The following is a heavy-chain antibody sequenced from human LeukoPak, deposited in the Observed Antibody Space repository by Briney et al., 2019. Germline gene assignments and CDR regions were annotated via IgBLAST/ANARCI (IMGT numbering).Heavy chain of an antibody. J-gene: IGHJ5*02. CDR3: AREGYCAGGVCYNWFDP. CDR2: IYFSGST. CDR1: DGSISGYY. D-gene: IGHD2-8*02. V-gene: IGHV4-59*01. Sequence: SETLSLTCTVSDGSISGYYWSWLRQPPGKGLEWIGYIYFSGSTNYNPSLKSRVTVSVDTSKNQFSLKLSSVTAADTAVYYCAREGYCAGGVCYNWFDPWGQGTLVTVSS.